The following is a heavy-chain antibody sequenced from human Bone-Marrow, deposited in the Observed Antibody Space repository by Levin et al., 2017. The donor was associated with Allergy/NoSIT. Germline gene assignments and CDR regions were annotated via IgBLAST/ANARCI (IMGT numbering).Heavy chain of an antibody. J-gene: IGHJ2*01. CDR2: INPNSGGT. CDR1: GYTFTGYY. CDR3: ARVAPPGIAVAGSPLRVSGFDL. Sequence: ASVKVSCKASGYTFTGYYMHWVRQAPGQGLEWMGRINPNSGGTNYAQKFQGRVTMTRDTSISTAYMELSRLRSDDTAVYYCARVAPPGIAVAGSPLRVSGFDLWGRGTLVTVSS. V-gene: IGHV1-2*06. D-gene: IGHD6-19*01.